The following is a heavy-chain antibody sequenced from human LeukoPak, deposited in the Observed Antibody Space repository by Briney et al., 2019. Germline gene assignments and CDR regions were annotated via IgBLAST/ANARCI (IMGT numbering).Heavy chain of an antibody. D-gene: IGHD3-9*01. J-gene: IGHJ4*02. CDR3: ARGSYDILTGYYPLNY. CDR2: IYYSGST. V-gene: IGHV4-61*01. Sequence: SETLSLTCTVSGGSVSSGSYYWSWIRQPPGKGLEWIGYIYYSGSTNYNPSLKSRVTISVATSKNQFSLKLSSVTAADTAVYYCARGSYDILTGYYPLNYWGQGTLVTVSS. CDR1: GGSVSSGSYY.